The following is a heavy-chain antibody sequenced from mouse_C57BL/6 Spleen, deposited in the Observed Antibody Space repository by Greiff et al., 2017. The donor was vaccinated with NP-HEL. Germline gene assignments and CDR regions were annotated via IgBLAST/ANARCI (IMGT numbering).Heavy chain of an antibody. CDR1: GYSITSGYY. V-gene: IGHV3-6*01. CDR2: ISYDGSN. Sequence: EVKLVESGPGLVKPSQSLSLTCSVTGYSITSGYYWNWIRQFPGNKLEWMGYISYDGSNNYNPSLKNRISITRDTSKNQFFLKLNSVTTEDTATYYCAGDRDYAMDYWGQGTSVTVSS. J-gene: IGHJ4*01. CDR3: AGDRDYAMDY.